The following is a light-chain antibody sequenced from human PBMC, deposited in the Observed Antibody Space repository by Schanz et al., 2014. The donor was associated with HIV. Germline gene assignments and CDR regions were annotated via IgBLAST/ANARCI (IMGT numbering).Light chain of an antibody. J-gene: IGLJ2*01. CDR2: EVN. CDR1: TSDIGAYNY. Sequence: QSVLTQPPSASGSPGHSVTISCTGTTSDIGAYNYVSWYQLHPGRAPKLIIFEVNRRPSGVPNRFSGSKSGNTASLTVSGLLAEDEADYYCQSFDISVSGVVFGGGTKLTVL. CDR3: QSFDISVSGVV. V-gene: IGLV2-8*01.